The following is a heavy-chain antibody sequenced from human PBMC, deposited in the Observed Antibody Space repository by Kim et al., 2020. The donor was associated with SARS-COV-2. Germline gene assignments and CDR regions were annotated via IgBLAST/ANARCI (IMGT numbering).Heavy chain of an antibody. J-gene: IGHJ4*02. Sequence: GGSLRLSCAASGFTFSSYAMSWVRQAPGKGLEWVSAISGSGGSTYYADSVKGRFTISRDNSKNTLYLQMNSLRAEDTAVYYCAKDLPLLLRHDFWSGYPDYWGQGTLVTVSS. CDR1: GFTFSSYA. V-gene: IGHV3-23*01. D-gene: IGHD3-3*01. CDR3: AKDLPLLLRHDFWSGYPDY. CDR2: ISGSGGST.